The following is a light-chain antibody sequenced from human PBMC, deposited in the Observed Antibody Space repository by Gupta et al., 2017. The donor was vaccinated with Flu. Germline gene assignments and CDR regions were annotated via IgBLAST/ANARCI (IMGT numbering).Light chain of an antibody. CDR2: AAS. Sequence: DIQMTQSPSSLSASVVDRVTITCRASQGISVYLTWFQQKPGKAPKSLISAASSLQSPVPSKFSGSASATDFTLTINNLQPEASATYYCHHDHSYPITFGGGTKVEIK. V-gene: IGKV1-16*02. CDR1: QGISVY. J-gene: IGKJ4*01. CDR3: HHDHSYPIT.